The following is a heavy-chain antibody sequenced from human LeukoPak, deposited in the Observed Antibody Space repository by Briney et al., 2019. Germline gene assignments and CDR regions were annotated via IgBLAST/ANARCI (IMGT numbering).Heavy chain of an antibody. CDR1: GFTFSSYG. CDR3: ARGPYYYDISGSPRGDY. J-gene: IGHJ4*02. V-gene: IGHV3-33*01. Sequence: GGSLRLSCAASGFTFSSYGMHWVRQAPGKGLEWVALIWYDGTNKYYADSVKGRFTISRDSSKNTLYLQMNNLRAEDTAVYYCARGPYYYDISGSPRGDYWGQGTLVTVSS. D-gene: IGHD3-22*01. CDR2: IWYDGTNK.